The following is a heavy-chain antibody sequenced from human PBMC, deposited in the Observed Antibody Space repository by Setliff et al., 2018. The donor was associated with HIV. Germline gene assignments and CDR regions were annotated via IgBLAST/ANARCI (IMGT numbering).Heavy chain of an antibody. D-gene: IGHD3-22*01. CDR1: GYSISTAYY. CDR3: ARQGAGYYYDSSDYYTGNGFDM. J-gene: IGHJ3*02. Sequence: PSETLSLTCAVSGYSISTAYYWAWIRQSPGKGLEWIGGFHHSGSAHYNPSLKSRATISGQTSRNQFSLTLTSVTAADTAIYYCARQGAGYYYDSSDYYTGNGFDMWGQGTMVTVSS. V-gene: IGHV4-38-2*01. CDR2: FHHSGSA.